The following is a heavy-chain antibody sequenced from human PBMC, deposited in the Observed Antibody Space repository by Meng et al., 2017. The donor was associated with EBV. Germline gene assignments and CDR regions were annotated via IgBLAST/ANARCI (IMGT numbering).Heavy chain of an antibody. Sequence: QAKLVQAGAWVKKPGSLVKVSCKASGGTFSSYAISWVRQAPGQGLEWMGGIIPIFGTANYAQKFQGRVTITADKSTSTAYMELSSLRSEDTAVYYCARDRWEPKGKGWFNPWGQGTLVTVSS. D-gene: IGHD1-26*01. J-gene: IGHJ5*02. CDR3: ARDRWEPKGKGWFNP. V-gene: IGHV1-69*06. CDR2: IIPIFGTA. CDR1: GGTFSSYA.